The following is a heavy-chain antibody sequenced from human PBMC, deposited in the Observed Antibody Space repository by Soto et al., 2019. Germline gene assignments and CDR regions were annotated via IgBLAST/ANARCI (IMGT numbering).Heavy chain of an antibody. V-gene: IGHV4-30-4*01. J-gene: IGHJ5*02. Sequence: QVQLQESGPGLVKPSRTLSLTCTVSGGSISSGDYYWSWIRQPPGKGLEWIGYIYYSGSTYYNPSLKSRVTISVDTSKNQFSLKLSSVTAADTAVYYCARAWSSSSWYTSEYNWFDPWGQGTLVTVSS. CDR1: GGSISSGDYY. CDR3: ARAWSSSSWYTSEYNWFDP. D-gene: IGHD6-13*01. CDR2: IYYSGST.